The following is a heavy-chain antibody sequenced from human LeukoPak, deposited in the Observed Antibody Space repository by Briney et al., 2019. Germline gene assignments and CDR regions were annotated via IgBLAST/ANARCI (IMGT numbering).Heavy chain of an antibody. V-gene: IGHV3-30*18. CDR2: ISYDGSNK. CDR1: GFTFSSYG. Sequence: GGSLRLSCAASGFTFSSYGMHWVRQAPGKGLEWVAVISYDGSNKYYADSVKGRFTISRDNSKNTLYLQMNSLRAEDTAVYYCAKDILDIVVVVAASPHYYYYYGMDVWGQGTTVTVSS. D-gene: IGHD2-15*01. J-gene: IGHJ6*02. CDR3: AKDILDIVVVVAASPHYYYYYGMDV.